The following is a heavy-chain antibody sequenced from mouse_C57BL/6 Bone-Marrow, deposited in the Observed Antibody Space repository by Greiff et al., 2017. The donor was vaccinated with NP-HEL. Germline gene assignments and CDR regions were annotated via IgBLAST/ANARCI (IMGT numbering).Heavy chain of an antibody. CDR2: INYDGSST. V-gene: IGHV5-16*01. CDR1: GFTFSDYY. D-gene: IGHD2-10*02. CDR3: ARDGKPLGNAMDY. J-gene: IGHJ4*01. Sequence: VQLVESEGGLVQPGSSMKLSCTASGFTFSDYYMAWVRQVPEKGLEWVANINYDGSSTYYLDSLKSRFIISRDNAKNILYLQMSSLKSEDTATYYCARDGKPLGNAMDYWGQGTSVTVSS.